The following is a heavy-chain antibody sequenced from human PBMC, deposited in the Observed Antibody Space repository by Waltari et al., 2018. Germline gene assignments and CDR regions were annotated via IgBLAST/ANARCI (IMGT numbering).Heavy chain of an antibody. D-gene: IGHD5-12*01. CDR2: IYYSGST. CDR1: GGSISSHS. V-gene: IGHV4-59*11. Sequence: QVQLQESGPGLVKPSETLSLTCTVSGGSISSHSWSWIRQPPGKGLEWIGYIYYSGSTNYNPSLKSRVTISVDTSKNQFSLKLSSVTAADTAVYYCARARDGYNHVIDYWGQGTLVTVSS. CDR3: ARARDGYNHVIDY. J-gene: IGHJ4*02.